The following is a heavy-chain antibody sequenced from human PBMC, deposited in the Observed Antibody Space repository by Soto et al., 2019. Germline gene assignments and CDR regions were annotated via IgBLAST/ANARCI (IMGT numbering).Heavy chain of an antibody. CDR2: IIPFFDTA. J-gene: IGHJ6*02. CDR3: ARHDCISSSCYYYYYYVMDV. Sequence: QVQLVQSGAEVKKPGSSVKVSCKASGDTFSSYAISWVRQAPGQGLEWMGGIIPFFDTANYAQQFQGRVTITADEFTSTAYMELSSLRSEDTAVYYCARHDCISSSCYYYYYYVMDVWGQGTTVTVSS. CDR1: GDTFSSYA. V-gene: IGHV1-69*12. D-gene: IGHD2-2*01.